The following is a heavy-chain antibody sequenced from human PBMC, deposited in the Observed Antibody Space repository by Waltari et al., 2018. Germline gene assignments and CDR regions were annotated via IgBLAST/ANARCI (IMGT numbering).Heavy chain of an antibody. CDR3: ARDPDYYGSGSPRTGFDY. CDR2: INPSGGST. CDR1: GYTFTSYY. J-gene: IGHJ4*02. V-gene: IGHV1-46*01. Sequence: QVQLVQSGAEVKKPGASVKVSCKASGYTFTSYYMHWVRQAPGQGLEWMGIINPSGGSTSYAQKCQGRVTMTRDTSTSTVYMELSSLRSEDTAVYYCARDPDYYGSGSPRTGFDYWGQGTLVTVSS. D-gene: IGHD3-10*01.